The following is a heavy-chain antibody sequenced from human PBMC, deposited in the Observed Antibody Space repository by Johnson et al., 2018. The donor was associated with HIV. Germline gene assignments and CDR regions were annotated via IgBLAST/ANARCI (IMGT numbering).Heavy chain of an antibody. V-gene: IGHV3-30*02. Sequence: QVQLVESGAGVVQPGGSLRLSCAASVFTFSSYGMHCVRQAPGTGLALVACIRYDGSNKYYADSVKGRFTISSDNSKHTLFLQMNSLRSEATAGYYCVRRFYDSSAFDIWGQGTIVTVSS. D-gene: IGHD3-22*01. J-gene: IGHJ3*02. CDR1: VFTFSSYG. CDR3: VRRFYDSSAFDI. CDR2: IRYDGSNK.